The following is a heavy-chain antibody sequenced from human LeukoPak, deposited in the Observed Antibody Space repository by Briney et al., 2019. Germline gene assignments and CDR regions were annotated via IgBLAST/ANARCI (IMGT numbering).Heavy chain of an antibody. V-gene: IGHV3-11*04. CDR3: ARVVSSRSTVGFDP. CDR2: ITTGRTL. Sequence: GGSLRLSCAASGFNFNDYYMSWLRQAPGKGLEWVSYITTGRTLSYADSVKGRFTISRDNAKNSLSLQMKSLRVEDTAVYYCARVVSSRSTVGFDPWGQGTLVTVSS. CDR1: GFNFNDYY. D-gene: IGHD5/OR15-5a*01. J-gene: IGHJ5*02.